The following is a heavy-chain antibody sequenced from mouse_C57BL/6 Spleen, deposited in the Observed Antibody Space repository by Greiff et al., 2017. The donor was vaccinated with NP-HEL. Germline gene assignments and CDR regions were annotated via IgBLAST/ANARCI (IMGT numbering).Heavy chain of an antibody. CDR2: IYPGDGDT. Sequence: VQLQQSGAELVKPGASVKISCKASGYAFSSYWMNWVKQRPGKGLEWIGQIYPGDGDTNYNGKFKGKATLTADKSSSTAYMQLSSLTSEDSAVYFCARSAQATRAMDYWGQGTSVTVSS. V-gene: IGHV1-80*01. CDR3: ARSAQATRAMDY. J-gene: IGHJ4*01. CDR1: GYAFSSYW. D-gene: IGHD3-2*02.